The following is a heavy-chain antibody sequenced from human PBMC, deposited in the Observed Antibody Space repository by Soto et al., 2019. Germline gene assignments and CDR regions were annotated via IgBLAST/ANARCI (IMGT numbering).Heavy chain of an antibody. J-gene: IGHJ6*02. Sequence: EVQLVESGGGLVQPGGSLKLSCAASGFTFSGSAMHWVRQASGKGLEWVGRIRTKAKSYATAYAASVKGRLTISRDDSKTTAYLQMNSLKTEDQAVYYCTTPQLYYGMDVWGQGTTVTVSS. CDR1: GFTFSGSA. CDR3: TTPQLYYGMDV. V-gene: IGHV3-73*02. CDR2: IRTKAKSYAT. D-gene: IGHD3-10*01.